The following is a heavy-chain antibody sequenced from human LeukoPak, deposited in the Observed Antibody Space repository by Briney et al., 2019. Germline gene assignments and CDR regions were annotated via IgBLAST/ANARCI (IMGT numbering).Heavy chain of an antibody. J-gene: IGHJ4*02. V-gene: IGHV3-23*01. Sequence: GGSLRLSCAASRFTFSSYAMSWVRQAPGKGLEWVSAISGSGGSTYYADSVKGRFTISRDNSKNMLYLQMNSPRAEDTAVYYCAKYLGINGYFDYWSQGTLVTVSS. D-gene: IGHD3-22*01. CDR2: ISGSGGST. CDR1: RFTFSSYA. CDR3: AKYLGINGYFDY.